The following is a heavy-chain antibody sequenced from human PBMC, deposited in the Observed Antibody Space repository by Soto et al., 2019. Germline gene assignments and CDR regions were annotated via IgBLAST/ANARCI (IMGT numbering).Heavy chain of an antibody. CDR1: GFTFSSYS. CDR3: ARDETPAVDAFDI. D-gene: IGHD2-2*01. CDR2: ISSSSSTI. Sequence: GGSLRLSCAASGFTFSSYSMNWVRQAPGKGLEWVSYISSSSSTIYYADSVKGRFTISRDNAKNSLYLQMNSLRAEDTAVYYCARDETPAVDAFDIWGQGTMVTVSS. J-gene: IGHJ3*02. V-gene: IGHV3-48*01.